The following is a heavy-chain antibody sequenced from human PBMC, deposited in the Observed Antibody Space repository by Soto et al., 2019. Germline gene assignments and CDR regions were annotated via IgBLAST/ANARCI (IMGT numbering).Heavy chain of an antibody. V-gene: IGHV4-39*01. J-gene: IGHJ4*02. Sequence: QLQLQESGPGLVKPSETLSLTCTVSGGSISSSSYYWGWIRQPPGKGLEWIGSIYYSGSTYYNPSLKSRVTISVDTSKNQFSLKLSSVTAADTAVYYCARHVSESMVRGVSPSHPANFDYWGQGTLVTVSS. CDR2: IYYSGST. CDR3: ARHVSESMVRGVSPSHPANFDY. CDR1: GGSISSSSYY. D-gene: IGHD3-10*01.